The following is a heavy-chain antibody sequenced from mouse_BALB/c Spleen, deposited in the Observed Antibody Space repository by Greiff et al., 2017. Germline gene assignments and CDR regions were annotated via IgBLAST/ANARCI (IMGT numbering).Heavy chain of an antibody. CDR2: IDPSDSYT. V-gene: IGHV1-69*02. CDR1: GYTFTSYW. D-gene: IGHD2-3*01. J-gene: IGHJ4*01. Sequence: QVQLQQSGAELVKPGASVKLSCKASGYTFTSYWMHWVKQRPGQGLEWIGEIDPSDSYTNYNQKFKGKATLTVDKSSSTAYMQLSSLTSEDSAVYYGARGRDGYGDYYAMDYWGQGTSVTVSS. CDR3: ARGRDGYGDYYAMDY.